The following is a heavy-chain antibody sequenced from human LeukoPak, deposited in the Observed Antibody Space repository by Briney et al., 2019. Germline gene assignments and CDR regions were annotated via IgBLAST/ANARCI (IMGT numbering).Heavy chain of an antibody. Sequence: ASVKVPCKASGYTFTGYYMHWVRQAPGQGLEWMGWINPNSGGTNYAQKFQGRVTMTRDTSISTAYMELSRLRSDDTAVYYCARDLDPDCSGGSCYLYYYYGMDVWGQGTTVTVSS. CDR1: GYTFTGYY. J-gene: IGHJ6*02. CDR3: ARDLDPDCSGGSCYLYYYYGMDV. D-gene: IGHD2-15*01. CDR2: INPNSGGT. V-gene: IGHV1-2*02.